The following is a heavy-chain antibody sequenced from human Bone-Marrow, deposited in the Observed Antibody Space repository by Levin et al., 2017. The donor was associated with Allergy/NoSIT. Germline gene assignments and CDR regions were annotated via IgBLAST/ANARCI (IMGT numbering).Heavy chain of an antibody. J-gene: IGHJ5*02. CDR3: ARSNPHFGVVIGSPRWFDP. CDR2: IYSCGST. CDR1: GFTVSSNY. D-gene: IGHD3-3*01. Sequence: GGSLRLSCAASGFTVSSNYMSWVRQAPGKGLEWVSVIYSCGSTYYADSVKGRFTISRDNSKNTLYLQMNSLRAEDTAVYYCARSNPHFGVVIGSPRWFDPWGQGTLVTVSS. V-gene: IGHV3-66*03.